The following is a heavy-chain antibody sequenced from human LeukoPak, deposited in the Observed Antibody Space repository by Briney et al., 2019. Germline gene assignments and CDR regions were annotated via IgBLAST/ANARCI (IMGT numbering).Heavy chain of an antibody. J-gene: IGHJ4*02. CDR1: GGSFSGYY. CDR3: ARGKRRPNPFDY. Sequence: SETLSLTCAVYGGSFSGYYWSWIRQPPGKGLEWIGEINHSGSTNYNPSLKSRVTISVDTSKNQFSLKLSSVTAADTAVYYCARGKRRPNPFDYWGQGTLVTVSS. V-gene: IGHV4-34*01. CDR2: INHSGST.